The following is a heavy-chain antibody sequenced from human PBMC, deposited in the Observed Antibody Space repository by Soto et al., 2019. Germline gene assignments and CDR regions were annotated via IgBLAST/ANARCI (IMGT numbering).Heavy chain of an antibody. CDR2: ISYDGRKT. Sequence: QVQLVESGGGLVQPGRSLRLSCAASGFTFSNHGIHWVRQAPGKGLEWVTFISYDGRKTYYAASVKGRFTISRDNSQNTVYLQMNSLRPEDTAVYFCARVWATGGTYLGIDDWCQGTLVTGSS. J-gene: IGHJ4*02. D-gene: IGHD2-8*02. CDR3: ARVWATGGTYLGIDD. CDR1: GFTFSNHG. V-gene: IGHV3-30*04.